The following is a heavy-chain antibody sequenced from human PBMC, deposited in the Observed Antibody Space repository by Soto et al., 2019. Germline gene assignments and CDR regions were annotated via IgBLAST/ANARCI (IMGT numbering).Heavy chain of an antibody. CDR2: IHPSGGST. V-gene: IGHV1-46*01. J-gene: IGHJ5*02. CDR3: ARGPRDSTVLSRLNWFDP. Sequence: ASVKVSCKASGYIFTSYYMHWVRQAPGQGLESMGIIHPSGGSTSYAQKFQGRDTMTRDTSTTTVYMELSGLRSEDTAVYYCARGPRDSTVLSRLNWFDPWGQGALVTVSS. CDR1: GYIFTSYY. D-gene: IGHD1-1*01.